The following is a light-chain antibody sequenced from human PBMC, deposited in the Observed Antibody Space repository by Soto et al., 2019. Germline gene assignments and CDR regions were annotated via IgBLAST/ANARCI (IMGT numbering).Light chain of an antibody. J-gene: IGLJ2*01. CDR2: SNN. CDR1: SSDIGSNT. Sequence: QSALTQPPSASGTPGQRVTISCSGSSSDIGSNTVNWYQQVAGTAPKLLIYSNNQRPSGVPDRFSGSKSGTSASLAISGLQCEDEADYYCAARDDSLNGVVFGGGTKLTVL. CDR3: AARDDSLNGVV. V-gene: IGLV1-44*01.